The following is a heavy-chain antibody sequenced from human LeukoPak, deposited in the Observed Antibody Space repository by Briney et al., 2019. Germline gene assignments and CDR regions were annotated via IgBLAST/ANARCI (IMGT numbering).Heavy chain of an antibody. Sequence: GGSLRLSCAASGFTFSSYWMSWVRQAPGKGLEWVANIKQDGSEKYYVDSVKGRFTISRDNAKNSLYLQMNSLRAEDTAVYYCARMGLHYDILTGYYIPYGGYYMDVWGKGTTVTISS. V-gene: IGHV3-7*01. CDR3: ARMGLHYDILTGYYIPYGGYYMDV. CDR2: IKQDGSEK. CDR1: GFTFSSYW. D-gene: IGHD3-9*01. J-gene: IGHJ6*03.